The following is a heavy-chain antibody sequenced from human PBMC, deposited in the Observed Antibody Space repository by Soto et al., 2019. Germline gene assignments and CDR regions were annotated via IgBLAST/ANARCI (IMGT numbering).Heavy chain of an antibody. CDR3: AARGISATRWTFDI. CDR2: ISRSGSPT. D-gene: IGHD1-7*01. V-gene: IGHV3-23*01. J-gene: IGHJ3*02. CDR1: GLTFSSYV. Sequence: EVQLLESGGGLVQPGGSLRLSCAASGLTFSSYVMTWVRQAPGKGLEWVSTISRSGSPTWHANSGRGRCTIARDNSKNTLYLQVSSLRAEDTAVYYCAARGISATRWTFDIWGQGTMVTGSS.